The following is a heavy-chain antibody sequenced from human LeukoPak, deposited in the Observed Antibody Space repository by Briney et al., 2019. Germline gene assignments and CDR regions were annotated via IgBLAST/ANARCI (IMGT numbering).Heavy chain of an antibody. J-gene: IGHJ4*02. D-gene: IGHD5-12*01. Sequence: GGSLRLSCAASGFTFDDYAMHWVRQAPGKGLEWVSGISWNSGSIGYADSVKGRFTISGDNAKNSLYLQMNSLRAEDTALYYCAKGYSGYDSHFDYWGQGTLVTVSS. CDR3: AKGYSGYDSHFDY. CDR2: ISWNSGSI. V-gene: IGHV3-9*01. CDR1: GFTFDDYA.